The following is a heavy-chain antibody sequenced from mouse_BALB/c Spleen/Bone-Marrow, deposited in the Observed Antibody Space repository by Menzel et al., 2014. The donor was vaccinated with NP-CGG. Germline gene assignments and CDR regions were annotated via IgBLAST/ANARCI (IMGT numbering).Heavy chain of an antibody. CDR1: GYTFTSYW. D-gene: IGHD1-1*02. CDR2: INPNTGSP. V-gene: IGHV1-7*01. CDR3: ARRFTTVVTTGDY. Sequence: QVQLQQSGAELAKPGASVKMSCKASGYTFTSYWMHWVKQRPGQGLEWIGYINPNTGSPEYNQKFKDKATLTADKSSSTAYMQLSSLTSEDSAVYYCARRFTTVVTTGDYWGQGTTLTVSS. J-gene: IGHJ2*01.